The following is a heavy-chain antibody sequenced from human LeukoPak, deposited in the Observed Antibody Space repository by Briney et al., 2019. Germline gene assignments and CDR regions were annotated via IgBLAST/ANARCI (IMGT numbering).Heavy chain of an antibody. D-gene: IGHD3-22*01. Sequence: PSETLSLTCAVSGGSISSGGYSWSWIRQPPGKGLEWIGYIYHSGSTYYNPSLKSRVTISVDRSKNQFSLKLSSVTAADTAVYYCARNPYYDSSGLNWYFDLWGRGTLVTVSS. CDR3: ARNPYYDSSGLNWYFDL. V-gene: IGHV4-30-2*01. J-gene: IGHJ2*01. CDR2: IYHSGST. CDR1: GGSISSGGYS.